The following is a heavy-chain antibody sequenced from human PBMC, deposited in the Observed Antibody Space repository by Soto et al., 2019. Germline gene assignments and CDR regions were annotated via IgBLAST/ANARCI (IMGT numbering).Heavy chain of an antibody. Sequence: GASVKVSCKASGYTFSGYYIHWLRQAPGQGLEWMGWINPNSGGTNYAQKFQGRVTVTRDTPTSTVYMELSRLTSDDTAVYYCARSLTEGYCTITGCYTRPLYGMDVWGQGTTVTSP. CDR2: INPNSGGT. V-gene: IGHV1-2*02. J-gene: IGHJ6*02. CDR1: GYTFSGYY. CDR3: ARSLTEGYCTITGCYTRPLYGMDV. D-gene: IGHD2-2*02.